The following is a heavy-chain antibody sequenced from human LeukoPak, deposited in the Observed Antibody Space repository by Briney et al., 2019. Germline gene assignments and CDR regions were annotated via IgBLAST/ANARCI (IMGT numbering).Heavy chain of an antibody. Sequence: GGSLRLSCAASGFTFSSYSMNWVRQAPGKGLEWVTLISYDGSNKFYADSVKGRFTISRDNSKNTLYLQMNSLRAEDTAVYYCARGAPGYFDYWGQGTLVTVSS. V-gene: IGHV3-30*03. J-gene: IGHJ4*02. D-gene: IGHD1-14*01. CDR2: ISYDGSNK. CDR1: GFTFSSYS. CDR3: ARGAPGYFDY.